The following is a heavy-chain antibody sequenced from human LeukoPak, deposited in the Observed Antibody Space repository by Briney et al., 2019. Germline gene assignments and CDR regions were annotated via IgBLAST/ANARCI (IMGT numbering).Heavy chain of an antibody. D-gene: IGHD3-3*01. CDR1: GYTFTSYG. J-gene: IGHJ6*02. Sequence: ASVKVSCKASGYTFTSYGISWVRQAPGEGLEWMGWISAYNGNTNYAQKLQGRVTMTTDTSTSTAYMELRSLRSEDTAVYYCARDSPRRITIFGVVTPYGMDVCGQGTTVTVSS. V-gene: IGHV1-18*01. CDR2: ISAYNGNT. CDR3: ARDSPRRITIFGVVTPYGMDV.